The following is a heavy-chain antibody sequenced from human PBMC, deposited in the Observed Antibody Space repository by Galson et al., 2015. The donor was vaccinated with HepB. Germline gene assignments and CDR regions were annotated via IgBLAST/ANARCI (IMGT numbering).Heavy chain of an antibody. CDR1: GISLSTYG. CDR3: ARSPPRRNTVYKFYPMDV. J-gene: IGHJ6*02. V-gene: IGHV3-33*01. D-gene: IGHD5-24*01. Sequence: SLRLSCAASGISLSTYGMHWVRQSPGKGLEWVAFIWSDGSEKYYANSVKGRFTISRDNFKNTLYLQMNSLRAEDTAIYYCARSPPRRNTVYKFYPMDVWGRGTTVTVSS. CDR2: IWSDGSEK.